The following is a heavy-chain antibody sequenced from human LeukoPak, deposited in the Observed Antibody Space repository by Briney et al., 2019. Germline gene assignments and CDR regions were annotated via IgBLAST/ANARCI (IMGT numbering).Heavy chain of an antibody. V-gene: IGHV4-34*12. Sequence: SETLSLTCAVSGYSLTNHYWIWIRQPPGKGLEWIGEILHTGSTNYNPSFKSRVAISIATSKHQFFLRLTSVTAADTAVYYCARGPAAVHPWGQGTLVTVSS. D-gene: IGHD6-13*01. J-gene: IGHJ5*02. CDR3: ARGPAAVHP. CDR2: ILHTGST. CDR1: GYSLTNHY.